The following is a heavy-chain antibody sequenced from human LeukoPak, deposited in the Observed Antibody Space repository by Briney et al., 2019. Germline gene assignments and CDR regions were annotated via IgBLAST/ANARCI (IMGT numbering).Heavy chain of an antibody. CDR1: GFTFSSYS. Sequence: GGSLRLSCAASGFTFSSYSMNWVRQAPGKGLEWVSYISSSSSTIYYADSVKGRFTISRDNAKNSLYLQMNSLRAEDTAVYYCARDLSAAGTFGNFWEWGQGTLVTVSS. D-gene: IGHD6-13*01. CDR2: ISSSSSTI. CDR3: ARDLSAAGTFGNFWE. J-gene: IGHJ4*02. V-gene: IGHV3-48*04.